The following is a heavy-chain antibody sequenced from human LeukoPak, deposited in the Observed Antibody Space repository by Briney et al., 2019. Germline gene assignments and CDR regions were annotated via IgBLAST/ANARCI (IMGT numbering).Heavy chain of an antibody. J-gene: IGHJ4*02. CDR2: ISSNGGST. CDR3: AREGEMATIRGPLYYFDY. Sequence: PGGSLRLSCAASGFTFSRYAMHWVRQAPGKGLEYVSAISSNGGSTYYANSVKGRFTISRDNSKNTLYLQMGSLRAEDMAVYYCAREGEMATIRGPLYYFDYWGQGTLVTVSS. V-gene: IGHV3-64*01. D-gene: IGHD5-24*01. CDR1: GFTFSRYA.